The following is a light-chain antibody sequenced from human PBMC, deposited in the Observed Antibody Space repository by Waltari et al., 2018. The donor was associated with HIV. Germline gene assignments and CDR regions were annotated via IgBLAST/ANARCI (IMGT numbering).Light chain of an antibody. Sequence: QLVLPQSPSASASLGASVNVPCTLHSAYRTFPAVWLQQQPGTSPSFLLRLYDHGGPARGAEVPDRFSGSSSGAERYLTLSSLQSDDEADYYCQTWVAGKVVFGGGTKLTVL. V-gene: IGLV4-69*01. CDR1: SAYRTFP. CDR2: LYDHGGP. CDR3: QTWVAGKVV. J-gene: IGLJ3*02.